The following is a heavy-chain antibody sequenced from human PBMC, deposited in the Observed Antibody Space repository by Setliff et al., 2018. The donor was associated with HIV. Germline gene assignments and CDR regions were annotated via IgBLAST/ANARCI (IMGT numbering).Heavy chain of an antibody. CDR1: GASISSGGW. CDR2: IYASGST. J-gene: IGHJ5*02. CDR3: ARPRRVRSRAWYWFDI. D-gene: IGHD6-19*01. Sequence: SETLSLTCAVSGASISSGGWWSWVRQPPGGGLEWIGRIYASGSTNYNPSLKSRVTMSVDTSKNQFSLNLFSVTAADTAVYYCARPRRVRSRAWYWFDIWGQGTLVTVSS. V-gene: IGHV4-4*02.